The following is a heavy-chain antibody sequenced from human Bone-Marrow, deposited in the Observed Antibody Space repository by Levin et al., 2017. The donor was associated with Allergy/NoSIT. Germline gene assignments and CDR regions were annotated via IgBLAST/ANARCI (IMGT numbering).Heavy chain of an antibody. Sequence: SGPTLVKPTQTLTLTCSFSGFSLSTTGMRVSWIRQPPGKALEWLARIDWDDAKFYNTSLETRLTISKDTSRNQVVLIMTNMYPVDTATYYCARTGTYFDSWGQGTLVTVSS. CDR1: GFSLSTTGMR. D-gene: IGHD7-27*01. J-gene: IGHJ4*02. CDR2: IDWDDAK. V-gene: IGHV2-70*04. CDR3: ARTGTYFDS.